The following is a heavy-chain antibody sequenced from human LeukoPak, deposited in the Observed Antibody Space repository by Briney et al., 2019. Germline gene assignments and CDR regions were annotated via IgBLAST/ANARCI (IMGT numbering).Heavy chain of an antibody. Sequence: GGSLRLPCAASGFTFSSYEMIWVRQAPGKGLEWVSYISSSGSTIYYADSVKGRFTISRDNAKNSLYLQMNSLRAEDTAVYYCARNNPDYGELAGFDYWGQGTLVTVSS. V-gene: IGHV3-48*03. CDR3: ARNNPDYGELAGFDY. D-gene: IGHD4-17*01. CDR2: ISSSGSTI. J-gene: IGHJ4*02. CDR1: GFTFSSYE.